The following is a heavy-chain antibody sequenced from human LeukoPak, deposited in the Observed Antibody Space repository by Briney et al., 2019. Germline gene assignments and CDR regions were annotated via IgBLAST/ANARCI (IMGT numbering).Heavy chain of an antibody. V-gene: IGHV3-23*01. CDR3: AKEGGDDSSGYYFPLDY. CDR1: GFTFSSYA. D-gene: IGHD3-22*01. J-gene: IGHJ4*02. Sequence: GGSLRLSCAASGFTFSSYAMSWVRQAPGKGLEWVSAISGSGGSTYYADSVKGRFTISRDNAKNSLYLQMNSLRAEDTALYYCAKEGGDDSSGYYFPLDYWGQGTLVTVSS. CDR2: ISGSGGST.